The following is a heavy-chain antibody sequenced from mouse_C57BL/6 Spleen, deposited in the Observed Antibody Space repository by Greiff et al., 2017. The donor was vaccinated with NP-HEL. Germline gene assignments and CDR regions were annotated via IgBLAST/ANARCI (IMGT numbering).Heavy chain of an antibody. V-gene: IGHV1-82*01. CDR2: IYPGDGDT. D-gene: IGHD1-1*01. CDR1: GYAFSSSW. J-gene: IGHJ2*01. Sequence: VQLVESGPELVKPGASVKISCKASGYAFSSSWMNWVKQRPGKGLEWIGRIYPGDGDTNYNGKFKGKATLTADKSSSTAYMQLSSLTSEDSAVYFCARRPYYYGSSLDYWGQGTTLTVSS. CDR3: ARRPYYYGSSLDY.